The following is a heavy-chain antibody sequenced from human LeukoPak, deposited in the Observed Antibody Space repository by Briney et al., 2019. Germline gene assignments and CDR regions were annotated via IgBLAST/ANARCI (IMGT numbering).Heavy chain of an antibody. D-gene: IGHD6-13*01. V-gene: IGHV1-2*02. CDR3: ARGPEAAGSILAVSDFDY. J-gene: IGHJ4*02. Sequence: GGSLRLSCAASGFTFSSYAMHWVRQAPGQGLEWMGWTNPNSGGTNYAQKFQGRVTMTRDTSISTAYMELSRLRSDDTAVYYCARGPEAAGSILAVSDFDYWGQGTLVTVSS. CDR2: TNPNSGGT. CDR1: GFTFSSYA.